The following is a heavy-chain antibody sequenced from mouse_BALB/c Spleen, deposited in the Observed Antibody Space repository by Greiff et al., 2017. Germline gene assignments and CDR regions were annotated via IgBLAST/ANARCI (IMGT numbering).Heavy chain of an antibody. J-gene: IGHJ3*01. Sequence: QVQLQQSGPELVKPGASVKMSCKASGYTFTDYVISWVKQRTGQGLEWIGEIYPGSGSTYYNEKFKGKATLTADKSSNTAYMQLSSLTSEDSAVYFCAGYVNPFAYWGQGSLGTVS. CDR1: GYTFTDYV. D-gene: IGHD2-10*02. V-gene: IGHV1-81*01. CDR2: IYPGSGST. CDR3: AGYVNPFAY.